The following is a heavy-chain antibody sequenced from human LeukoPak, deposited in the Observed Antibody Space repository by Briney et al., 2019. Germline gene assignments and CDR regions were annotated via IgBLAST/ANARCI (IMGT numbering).Heavy chain of an antibody. D-gene: IGHD3-10*01. CDR3: ARGYRVRGVKFRRCYGLDV. CDR1: GGSFSGYY. CDR2: INHSGST. J-gene: IGHJ6*04. V-gene: IGHV4-34*01. Sequence: SETLSLTCAVYGGSFSGYYWSWIRQPPGKGLEWIGEINHSGSTNYNPSLKSRVTISVDTSRNQFTLKLSSVTAADTAVYYCARGYRVRGVKFRRCYGLDVWGKGTTVTVSS.